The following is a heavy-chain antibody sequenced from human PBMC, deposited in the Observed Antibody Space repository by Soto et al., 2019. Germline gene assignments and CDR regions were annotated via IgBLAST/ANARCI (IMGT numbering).Heavy chain of an antibody. V-gene: IGHV1-2*02. J-gene: IGHJ5*02. Sequence: ASVKVSCKASGYTFTGYYMHWVRQAPGQGLEWMGWINPNSGGTNYAQKFRGRVTMTRDTSISTAYMELSRLRSDDTAVYYCARALRYCSGGSCYVPWGQGTLVTVSS. CDR2: INPNSGGT. CDR1: GYTFTGYY. D-gene: IGHD2-15*01. CDR3: ARALRYCSGGSCYVP.